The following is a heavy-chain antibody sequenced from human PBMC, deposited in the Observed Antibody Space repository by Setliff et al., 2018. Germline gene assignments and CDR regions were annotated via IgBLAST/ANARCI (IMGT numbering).Heavy chain of an antibody. V-gene: IGHV4-61*02. CDR1: GDSLSSGSYF. D-gene: IGHD3-10*01. J-gene: IGHJ1*01. Sequence: SETLSLTCTVSGDSLSSGSYFWTWIRQPAGKGLEWIGRVYKSGTTNYSPALKSRVTISVDMSKNQFSMKLTSVTAADTAVYYCARVDFTMIQGVLGLWGQGTLVTVSS. CDR2: VYKSGTT. CDR3: ARVDFTMIQGVLGL.